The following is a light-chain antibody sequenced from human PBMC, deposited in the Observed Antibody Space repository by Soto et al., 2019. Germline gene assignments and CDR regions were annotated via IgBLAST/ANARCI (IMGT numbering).Light chain of an antibody. CDR2: GVS. CDR3: QQYGSSPIT. V-gene: IGKV3-20*01. CDR1: QSVSSTY. J-gene: IGKJ5*01. Sequence: EIVLTQSPGTLSLSPGERATLSCRASQSVSSTYLAWYQQKPGQAPRLLIYGVSSRATGIPDRFSGSGSGTDFTLTSSRLEPEDSAVYYCQQYGSSPITFGQGTRLEIK.